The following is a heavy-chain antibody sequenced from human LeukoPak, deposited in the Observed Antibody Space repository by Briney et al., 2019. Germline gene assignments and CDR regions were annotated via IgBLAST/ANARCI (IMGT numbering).Heavy chain of an antibody. CDR1: GGTFSSYA. Sequence: PEASVKVSCKASGGTFSSYAISWVRQAPGQGLEWMGRIIPIFGTANYAQKLQGRVTITTDESTSTAYMELSSLRSEDTAVYYCARSPLEWLSKFDYWGQGTLVTVSS. CDR2: IIPIFGTA. J-gene: IGHJ4*02. CDR3: ARSPLEWLSKFDY. D-gene: IGHD3-3*01. V-gene: IGHV1-69*05.